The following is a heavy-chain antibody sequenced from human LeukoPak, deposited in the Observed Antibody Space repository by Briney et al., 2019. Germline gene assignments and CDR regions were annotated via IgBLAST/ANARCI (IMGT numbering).Heavy chain of an antibody. J-gene: IGHJ6*02. D-gene: IGHD3-3*01. CDR1: GFTFTSSA. V-gene: IGHV1-58*01. CDR3: AADPAFVLRFSDYGMDV. CDR2: IVVGSGNT. Sequence: SVKVSCKASGFTFTSSAVQWVRQARGQRLEWIGWIVVGSGNTNYAQKFQERVTITRDMSTSTAYMELSSLRSEDTAVYYCAADPAFVLRFSDYGMDVWGQGTTVTVSS.